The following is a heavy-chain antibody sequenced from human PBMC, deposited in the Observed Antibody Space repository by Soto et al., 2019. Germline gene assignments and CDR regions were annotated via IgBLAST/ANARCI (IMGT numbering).Heavy chain of an antibody. D-gene: IGHD3-16*01. CDR1: GFTFSSYA. CDR3: ARDSDYIWGSYSDY. Sequence: GGSLRLSCAASGFTFSSYAMHWVRQAPGKGLEYVSAISSNGGSTYYANSVKGRFTISRDNSKNTLYLQMGSLRAEDMAVYYCARDSDYIWGSYSDYWGQGTLVTVSS. V-gene: IGHV3-64*01. J-gene: IGHJ4*02. CDR2: ISSNGGST.